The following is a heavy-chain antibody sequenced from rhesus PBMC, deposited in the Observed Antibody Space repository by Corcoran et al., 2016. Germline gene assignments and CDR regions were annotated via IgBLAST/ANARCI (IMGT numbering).Heavy chain of an antibody. CDR3: ARERYSSGWYDAFDF. J-gene: IGHJ3*01. D-gene: IGHD6-31*01. CDR1: GGSISSSY. CDR2: IDSSGGT. V-gene: IGHV4S11*01. Sequence: QVQLQESGPGLVMPSETLSLTCAVSGGSISSSYWSWIRQAPGKGLEWIGRIDSSGGTYYNTYRSSRVTLSVDTSKSQRSLKLSSVTAADTAVYYCARERYSSGWYDAFDFWGQGLRVTVSS.